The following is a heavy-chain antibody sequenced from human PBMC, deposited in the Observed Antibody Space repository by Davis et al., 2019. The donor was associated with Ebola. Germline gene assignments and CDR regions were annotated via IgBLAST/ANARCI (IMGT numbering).Heavy chain of an antibody. V-gene: IGHV1-18*04. CDR1: GYTFTSYG. CDR2: ISAYNGNT. J-gene: IGHJ4*02. D-gene: IGHD3-10*01. CDR3: AREAVLWFGELYRVSSYFDY. Sequence: ASVKVSCKASGYTFTSYGISWVRQAPGQGLEWMGWISAYNGNTNYAQKLQGRVTMTTDTSTSTAYMELRSLRSDDTAVYYCAREAVLWFGELYRVSSYFDYWGQGTLVTVSS.